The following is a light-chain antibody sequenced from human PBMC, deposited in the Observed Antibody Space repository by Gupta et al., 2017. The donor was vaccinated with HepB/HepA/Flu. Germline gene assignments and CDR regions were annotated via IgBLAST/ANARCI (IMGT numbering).Light chain of an antibody. V-gene: IGKV2-40*01. Sequence: DIVMTQTPLSLPVTPGEPASISCRASQSLLNSDDGNTYLDWYLQKPGQSPHLLIYTLSSRASGVPDRVSGSGSGTDFTLKISGVEAEDVGVYYCLQRREFPYTFGQGTKLEI. J-gene: IGKJ2*01. CDR3: LQRREFPYT. CDR2: TLS. CDR1: QSLLNSDDGNTY.